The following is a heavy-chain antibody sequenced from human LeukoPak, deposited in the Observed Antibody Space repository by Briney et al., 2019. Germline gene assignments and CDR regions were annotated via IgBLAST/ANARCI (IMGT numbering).Heavy chain of an antibody. CDR2: TYPGDSDT. V-gene: IGHV5-51*01. Sequence: GESLKISCKGSGYSFTSYWIGWVRQMPGKGLEWMGITYPGDSDTRYSPSFQGQVTISADKSITTPYLQWSSLKASDTAMYYCARHHGSSPKAFDIWGQGTMVTVSS. J-gene: IGHJ3*02. CDR1: GYSFTSYW. D-gene: IGHD2-2*03. CDR3: ARHHGSSPKAFDI.